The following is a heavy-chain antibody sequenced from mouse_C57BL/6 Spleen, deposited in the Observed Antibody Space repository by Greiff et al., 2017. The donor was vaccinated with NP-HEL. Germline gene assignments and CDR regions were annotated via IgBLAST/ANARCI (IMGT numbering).Heavy chain of an antibody. CDR3: ARDGSSYDGYFDV. Sequence: VQGVESGAELARPGASVKMSCKASGYTFTSYTMHWVKQRPGQGLEWIGYINPSSGYTKYNQKFKDKATLTADKSSSTAYMQLSSLTSEDSAVDYCARDGSSYDGYFDVWGTGTTVTVSS. CDR1: GYTFTSYT. V-gene: IGHV1-4*01. D-gene: IGHD1-1*01. J-gene: IGHJ1*03. CDR2: INPSSGYT.